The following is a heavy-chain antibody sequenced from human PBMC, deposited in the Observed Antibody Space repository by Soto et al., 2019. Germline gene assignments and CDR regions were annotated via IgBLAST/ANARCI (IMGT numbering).Heavy chain of an antibody. J-gene: IGHJ4*02. CDR3: ARAPVGLDTISYFDY. CDR2: IYNGGST. CDR1: GAALNSGNYY. D-gene: IGHD3-3*01. V-gene: IGHV4-30-4*08. Sequence: SDTLSLTCSVSGAALNSGNYYWSWIRQVPGKGLEWIGYIYNGGSTYYRPSLESRMHMSLDATRNHYSLRLTSVTAADTAVYFCARAPVGLDTISYFDYWGQGKLVTVSS.